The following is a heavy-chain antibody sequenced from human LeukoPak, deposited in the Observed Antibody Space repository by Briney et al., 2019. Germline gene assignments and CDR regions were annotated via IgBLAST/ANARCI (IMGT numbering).Heavy chain of an antibody. CDR3: AGEGSGSYLGFYYYMDV. CDR1: GGSISSYY. Sequence: PSETLSLTCTVSGGSISSYYWSWIRQPAGKGLEWIGRIFTSGSTNYNPSLKSRVTISADKSKKQFSLKLSSVTAADTAVYYCAGEGSGSYLGFYYYMDVWGKGTTVTVSS. V-gene: IGHV4-4*07. D-gene: IGHD3-10*01. CDR2: IFTSGST. J-gene: IGHJ6*03.